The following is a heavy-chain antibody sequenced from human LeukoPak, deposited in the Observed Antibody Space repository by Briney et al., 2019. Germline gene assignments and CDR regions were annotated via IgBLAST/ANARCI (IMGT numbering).Heavy chain of an antibody. CDR2: ISGSGGST. Sequence: PGGSLRLSCAASGFTFSSYAMSWFRQAPGKGLEWVSAISGSGGSTYYADSVKGRFTISRDNSKNTLYLQMNSLRAEDTAVYYCAKDRSYYYDSSGYPHFWGQGTMVTVSS. J-gene: IGHJ3*01. D-gene: IGHD3-22*01. CDR3: AKDRSYYYDSSGYPHF. V-gene: IGHV3-23*01. CDR1: GFTFSSYA.